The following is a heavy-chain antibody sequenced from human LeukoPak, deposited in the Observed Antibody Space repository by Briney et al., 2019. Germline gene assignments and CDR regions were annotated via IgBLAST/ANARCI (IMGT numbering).Heavy chain of an antibody. CDR3: ETRWCSGGSCLFDY. CDR2: ISSSSSYI. V-gene: IGHV3-21*01. J-gene: IGHJ4*02. CDR1: GFTFSSYS. D-gene: IGHD2-15*01. Sequence: GGSLRLSCAASGFTFSSYSMNWVRQAPGKGLGWVSSISSSSSYIYYADSVKGRFTISRDNAKNSLYLQMNSLRAEDTAVYYCETRWCSGGSCLFDYWGQGTLVTVSS.